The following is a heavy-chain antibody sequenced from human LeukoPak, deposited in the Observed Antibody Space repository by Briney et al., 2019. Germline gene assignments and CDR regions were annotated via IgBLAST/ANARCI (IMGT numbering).Heavy chain of an antibody. V-gene: IGHV4-31*03. J-gene: IGHJ6*03. CDR3: ARAYYYYYYMDV. Sequence: TSETLSLTCTVSGGSISSGGYYWSWIRQHPGKGLEWIGYIYYSGSTYCNPSLKSRVTISVDTSKDQFSLKLSSVTAADTAVYYCARAYYYYYYMDVWAKGPRSPSP. CDR1: GGSISSGGYY. CDR2: IYYSGST.